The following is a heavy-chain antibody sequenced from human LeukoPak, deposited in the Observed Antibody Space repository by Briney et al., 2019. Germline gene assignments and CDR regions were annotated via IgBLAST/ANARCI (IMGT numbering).Heavy chain of an antibody. Sequence: SETLSLTCTVSGDSVSSSNYYWVWIRQPPGKGLEWLGSFYPGGRPYYNPSLESRVTVAIGTSKNHFSLKLTSVTAADTAVYFCARRGLTAAAVWGQGTLVTVSS. CDR1: GDSVSSSNYY. V-gene: IGHV4-39*02. D-gene: IGHD6-13*01. CDR3: ARRGLTAAAV. CDR2: FYPGGRP. J-gene: IGHJ4*02.